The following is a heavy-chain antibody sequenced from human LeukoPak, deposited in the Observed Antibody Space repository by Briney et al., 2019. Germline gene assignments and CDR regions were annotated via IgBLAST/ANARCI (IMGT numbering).Heavy chain of an antibody. D-gene: IGHD2-15*01. V-gene: IGHV3-7*01. CDR1: GFTFSSYW. CDR3: GRFGYVAAVDS. Sequence: GSLRLSCTASGFTFSSYWMTWVRQAPGKGLEWVANIEPAGSATYYVDSVKGRFTISRDNAKDLLYLQMNSLRAEDSAVYHCGRFGYVAAVDSWGQGALVTVSS. CDR2: IEPAGSAT. J-gene: IGHJ4*02.